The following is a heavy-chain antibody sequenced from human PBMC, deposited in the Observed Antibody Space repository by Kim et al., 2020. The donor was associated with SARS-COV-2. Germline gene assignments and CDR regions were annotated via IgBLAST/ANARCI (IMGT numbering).Heavy chain of an antibody. CDR2: IRSKAYGGTS. V-gene: IGHV3-49*04. Sequence: GGSLRLSCTASGFTFGAYAMSWVRQAPGKGLEWVGFIRSKAYGGTSEYAASVKGRFTISSDDSKSIAYLQMNSLQTEDTAVYYCTRDITMIVVDAFDIWGQGRMVTVSS. CDR1: GFTFGAYA. CDR3: TRDITMIVVDAFDI. J-gene: IGHJ3*02. D-gene: IGHD3-22*01.